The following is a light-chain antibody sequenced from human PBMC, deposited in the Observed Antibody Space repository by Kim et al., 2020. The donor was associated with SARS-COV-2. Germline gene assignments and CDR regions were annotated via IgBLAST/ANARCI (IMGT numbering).Light chain of an antibody. J-gene: IGLJ2*01. CDR3: CSYAGSGTWV. Sequence: GQSITISCTGTSNDVGSYDSVSWYQQLPGKAPKLVIYEVTKRPSGISSRFSGSKSGNTASLSISGLQTEDEADYSCCSYAGSGTWVFGGGTQLTVL. CDR2: EVT. CDR1: SNDVGSYDS. V-gene: IGLV2-23*02.